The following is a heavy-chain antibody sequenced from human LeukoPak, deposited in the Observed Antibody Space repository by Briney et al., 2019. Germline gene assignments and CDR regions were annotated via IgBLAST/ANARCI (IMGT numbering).Heavy chain of an antibody. CDR3: ARVRPSEVYSSGWYAFDY. J-gene: IGHJ4*02. CDR1: GGTFSSYA. Sequence: SVKVSCKASGGTFSSYAISWVRQAPGQGLEWMGGIIPIFGTANYAQKFQGRVTITTDESTSTAYMELSSLRSEDTAVYYCARVRPSEVYSSGWYAFDYWGQGTLVTVSS. D-gene: IGHD6-19*01. CDR2: IIPIFGTA. V-gene: IGHV1-69*05.